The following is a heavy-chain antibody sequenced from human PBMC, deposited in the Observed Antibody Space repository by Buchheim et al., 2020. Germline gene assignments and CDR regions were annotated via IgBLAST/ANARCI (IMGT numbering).Heavy chain of an antibody. V-gene: IGHV4-39*01. Sequence: QLQLQESGPGLVKPSETLSLTCTVSGGSISSSSYYWGWIRQPPGKGLEWIGSIYYSGSTYYNPSLKSRVTISVDTSKNQFSLKLSSVTAADTAVYYCARAKIKNDYGVRSSGYSWFDPWGQGTL. J-gene: IGHJ5*02. CDR1: GGSISSSSYY. D-gene: IGHD3-22*01. CDR3: ARAKIKNDYGVRSSGYSWFDP. CDR2: IYYSGST.